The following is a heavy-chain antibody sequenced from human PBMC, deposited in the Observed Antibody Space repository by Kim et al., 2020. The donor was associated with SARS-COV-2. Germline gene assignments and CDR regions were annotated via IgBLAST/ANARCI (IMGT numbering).Heavy chain of an antibody. D-gene: IGHD4-17*01. V-gene: IGHV1-46*01. J-gene: IGHJ4*02. Sequence: SYAQKFQGRVTMTRDTSTSTVYMELSSLRSEDTAVYYCARGYYGDSFLDYWGQGTLVTVSS. CDR3: ARGYYGDSFLDY.